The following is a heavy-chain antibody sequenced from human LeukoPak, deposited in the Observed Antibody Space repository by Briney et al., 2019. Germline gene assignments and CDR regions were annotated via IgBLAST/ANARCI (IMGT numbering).Heavy chain of an antibody. CDR2: MNPNSGNT. CDR3: ARVDCSSTSCYDGY. Sequence: ASVKVSYKASGYTFTSYDINWVRQATGRGLEWMGWMNPNSGNTGYAQKFQGRVTMTRNTSIGTAYMELSSLRSEDTAVYYCARVDCSSTSCYDGYWGQGTLVTVSS. V-gene: IGHV1-8*01. J-gene: IGHJ4*02. D-gene: IGHD2-2*01. CDR1: GYTFTSYD.